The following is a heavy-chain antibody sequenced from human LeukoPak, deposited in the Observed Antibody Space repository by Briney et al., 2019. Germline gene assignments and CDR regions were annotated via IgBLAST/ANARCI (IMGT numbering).Heavy chain of an antibody. Sequence: GGSLRLSCAASGFIFSSYAMSWVRQAPGKGLEWVASINHNGTVNYYVDSVKGRFTISRDNAKNSLYLQMSNLRAEDTAVYFCARGGGLDVWGQGATVTVSS. CDR2: INHNGTVN. J-gene: IGHJ6*02. CDR1: GFIFSSYA. CDR3: ARGGGLDV. V-gene: IGHV3-7*03. D-gene: IGHD3-16*01.